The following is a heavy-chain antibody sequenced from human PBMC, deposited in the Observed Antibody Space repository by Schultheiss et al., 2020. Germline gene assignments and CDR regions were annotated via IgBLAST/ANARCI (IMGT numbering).Heavy chain of an antibody. CDR1: GYTFTGYY. D-gene: IGHD4-17*01. V-gene: IGHV1-2*02. CDR3: ARDVYGDYRTTFDY. CDR2: INPNSGGT. Sequence: ASVKVSCKASGYTFTGYYMHWVRQAPGQGLEWMGWINPNSGGTNYAQKFQGRVTMTRDTSISTAYMELSRLRSDDTAVYYCARDVYGDYRTTFDYWGQGTLVTVSS. J-gene: IGHJ4*02.